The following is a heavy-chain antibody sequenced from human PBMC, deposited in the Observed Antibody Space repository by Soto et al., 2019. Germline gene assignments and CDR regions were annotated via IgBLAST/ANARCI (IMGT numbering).Heavy chain of an antibody. CDR1: GDSVSSPYY. CDR2: VFHTGTT. V-gene: IGHV4-4*02. Sequence: QVQLQELGPGLVKPSGTLSLTCAVSGDSVSSPYYWCWVRQPPGKGLEWIGEVFHTGTTSYNPSLRSRVTISMDQSHNQFSLDLTSVTAADTAVYYCARSAGWYAVHSWGPGTLVIVSS. D-gene: IGHD6-19*01. CDR3: ARSAGWYAVHS. J-gene: IGHJ4*02.